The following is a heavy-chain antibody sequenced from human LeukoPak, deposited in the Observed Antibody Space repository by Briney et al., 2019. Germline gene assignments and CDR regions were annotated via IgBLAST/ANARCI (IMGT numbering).Heavy chain of an antibody. J-gene: IGHJ6*03. V-gene: IGHV3-48*01. CDR1: GFTFSSYS. Sequence: GGSLRLSCAASGFTFSSYSMNWVRQAPGKGLEWVSYISSSSSTIYYADSVKGRFTISTANAKNSLYLQMNSLRAEDTAVYYCAKSSSGSLHYYYYYMDVWGKGTTVTVSS. CDR3: AKSSSGSLHYYYYYMDV. CDR2: ISSSSSTI. D-gene: IGHD6-19*01.